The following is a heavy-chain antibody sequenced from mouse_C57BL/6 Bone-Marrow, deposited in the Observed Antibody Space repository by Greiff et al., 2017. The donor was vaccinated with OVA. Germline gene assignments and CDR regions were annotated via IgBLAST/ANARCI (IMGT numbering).Heavy chain of an antibody. V-gene: IGHV1-55*01. CDR2: IYPGSGST. CDR1: GYTFTSYW. CDR3: ARPLYVGYYWFAY. J-gene: IGHJ3*01. D-gene: IGHD2-3*01. Sequence: QVQLQQPGAELVKPGASVKMSCKASGYTFTSYWITWVKQRPGQGLEWIGDIYPGSGSTNYNEKFKSKATLTVDTSSSTAYMQLSSLTPEDSAVYYCARPLYVGYYWFAYWGQGTLVTVSA.